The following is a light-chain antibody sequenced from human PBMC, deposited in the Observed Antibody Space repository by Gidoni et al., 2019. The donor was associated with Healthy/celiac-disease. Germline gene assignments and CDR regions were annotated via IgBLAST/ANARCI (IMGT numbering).Light chain of an antibody. V-gene: IGKV1-5*03. CDR1: QTIHYW. CDR2: KAS. Sequence: DLQMTQSPSTLSASVGDRATITCRASQTIHYWLAWFQQKPGKAPKLLIYKASSLQTGVPSRFSASGSGTEFTLTISGLQLDDFATYYCQQYDDLYSFGQGTKVEIK. J-gene: IGKJ2*03. CDR3: QQYDDLYS.